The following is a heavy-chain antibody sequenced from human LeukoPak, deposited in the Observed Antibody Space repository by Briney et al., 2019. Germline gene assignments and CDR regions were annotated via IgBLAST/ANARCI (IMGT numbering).Heavy chain of an antibody. J-gene: IGHJ4*02. CDR3: AEDSYGDYGGY. D-gene: IGHD4-17*01. Sequence: ASXKVSCKASGYTFTGYYMHWVRQAPGQGLEWMGRINPNSGGTNYAQKFQGRVTMTRDTSISTAYMELSRLRSDDTAVYYCAEDSYGDYGGYWGQGTLVTVSS. CDR1: GYTFTGYY. CDR2: INPNSGGT. V-gene: IGHV1-2*06.